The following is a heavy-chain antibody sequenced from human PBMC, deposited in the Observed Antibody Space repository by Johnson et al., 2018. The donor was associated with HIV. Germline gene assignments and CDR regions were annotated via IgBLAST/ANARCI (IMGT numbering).Heavy chain of an antibody. V-gene: IGHV3-30*18. J-gene: IGHJ3*02. CDR1: GFTFSSYG. CDR3: AKEGSGYFHAFDI. Sequence: QVQLVESGGNVVQPGRSLRLSCAASGFTFSSYGMHWVRQATGKGLEWVAVISYDGNNKYYADSVKGRFTISRDNSKNTLYLQMNSLRAKDTAVYYCAKEGSGYFHAFDIWGQGTMVTVSS. D-gene: IGHD3-22*01. CDR2: ISYDGNNK.